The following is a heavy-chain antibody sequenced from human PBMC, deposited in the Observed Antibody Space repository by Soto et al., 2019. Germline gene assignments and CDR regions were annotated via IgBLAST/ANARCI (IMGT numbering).Heavy chain of an antibody. Sequence: GGSLRLSCAASGFTFSSAWMSWVRQAPGKGLEWVGRIKRKSDGGTTDYAAPVKGRFTISREDSTNTLYLQMNSLKAEDTAVYYCTTDSFRCTSTSCYAIYWGQGTLVTVSS. D-gene: IGHD2-2*01. CDR2: IKRKSDGGTT. CDR1: GFTFSSAW. CDR3: TTDSFRCTSTSCYAIY. J-gene: IGHJ4*02. V-gene: IGHV3-15*01.